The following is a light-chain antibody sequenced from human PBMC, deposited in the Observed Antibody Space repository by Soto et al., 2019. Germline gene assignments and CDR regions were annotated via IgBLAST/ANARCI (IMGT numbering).Light chain of an antibody. CDR2: DND. J-gene: IGLJ2*01. Sequence: QSVLTQPPSASGTPGQRVTVSCSGSSSNIGSNTVNWYQHLPGTAPKLLIYDNDRRPSGVPDRFSASESGTSASLAISGLQSDDEANYYCATWDDSLNGVVFGGGTKVTVL. CDR1: SSNIGSNT. V-gene: IGLV1-44*01. CDR3: ATWDDSLNGVV.